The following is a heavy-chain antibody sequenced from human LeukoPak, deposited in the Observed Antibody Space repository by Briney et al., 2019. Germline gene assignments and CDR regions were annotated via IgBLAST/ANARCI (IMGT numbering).Heavy chain of an antibody. Sequence: PSETLSLTCAVYGGSFSGYYWSWIRQPPGKGLEWIGEINRSGSTSYNPSLKSRVTISVDTSKNQFSLKLSSVTAADTAVYYCARGSRRRWFCDYWGQGTLVTVSS. V-gene: IGHV4-34*01. CDR2: INRSGST. J-gene: IGHJ4*02. CDR1: GGSFSGYY. CDR3: ARGSRRRWFCDY. D-gene: IGHD2-15*01.